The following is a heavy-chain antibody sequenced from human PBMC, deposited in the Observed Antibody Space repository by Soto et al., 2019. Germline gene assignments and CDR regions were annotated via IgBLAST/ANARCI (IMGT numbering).Heavy chain of an antibody. CDR2: INHSGST. J-gene: IGHJ4*02. Sequence: SETLSLTCAVYGGSFSGYYWSWIRQPPGKGLEWIGEINHSGSTNYNPSLKSRVTISVDTSKNQFSLKLSSVTAADTAVYYCARGQLELRLPANYWGQGTLVTVSS. V-gene: IGHV4-34*01. CDR1: GGSFSGYY. D-gene: IGHD1-7*01. CDR3: ARGQLELRLPANY.